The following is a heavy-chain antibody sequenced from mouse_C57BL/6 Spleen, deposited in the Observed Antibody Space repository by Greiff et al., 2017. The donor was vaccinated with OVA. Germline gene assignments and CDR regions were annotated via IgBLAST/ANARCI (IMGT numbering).Heavy chain of an antibody. CDR3: ARDPPYDGYYGDYFDY. D-gene: IGHD2-3*01. CDR2: INPSNGGT. Sequence: QVQLQQPWTELVKPGASVKLSCKASGYTFTSYWMHWVKQRPGQGLEWIGNINPSNGGTNYNEKFKSKATLTVDKSSSTAYMQLSSLTSEDSAVYYCARDPPYDGYYGDYFDYWGQGTTLTVSS. CDR1: GYTFTSYW. V-gene: IGHV1-53*01. J-gene: IGHJ2*01.